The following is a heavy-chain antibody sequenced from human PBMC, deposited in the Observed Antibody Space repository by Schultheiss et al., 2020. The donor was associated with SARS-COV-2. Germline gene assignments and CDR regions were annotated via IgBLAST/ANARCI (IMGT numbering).Heavy chain of an antibody. CDR2: IYYSGST. CDR3: ARRRYSSGWYWFDP. Sequence: SETLSLTCNVSGGSISGYYWSWIRQPPGKGLEWIGYIYYSGSTRYSPSLKSRVTISVDTSKKQFSLRLRSVTAADTAVYYCARRRYSSGWYWFDPWGQGTLVTVSS. CDR1: GGSISGYY. D-gene: IGHD6-19*01. V-gene: IGHV4-59*08. J-gene: IGHJ5*02.